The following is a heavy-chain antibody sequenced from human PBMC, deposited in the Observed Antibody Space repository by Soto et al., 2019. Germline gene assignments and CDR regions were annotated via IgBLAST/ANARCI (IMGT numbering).Heavy chain of an antibody. CDR3: ARTLLEQHFCGFAY. Sequence: QLQLRESGPGLVKPSETLSLTCTVSGVSIYSTDYYWGWLRQPPGKGLEWIGSVSYTGGAYYNVSLLSRTTISLDKSKNQLSLKVTSVTAADTAVYYCARTLLEQHFCGFAYWGQGALVAVSS. D-gene: IGHD3-3*02. CDR1: GVSIYSTDYY. V-gene: IGHV4-39*01. CDR2: VSYTGGA. J-gene: IGHJ4*02.